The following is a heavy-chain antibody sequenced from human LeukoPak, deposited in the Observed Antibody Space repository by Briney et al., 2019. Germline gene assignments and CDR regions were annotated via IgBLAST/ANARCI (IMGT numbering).Heavy chain of an antibody. Sequence: PSETLSLTCTVSGGSISSYYWSWIRQPPGKGLEWIGYIYYSGSTNYNPSLKSRVTISVDTSKSQFSLKLSSVTAADTAVYYCARGGGAMVRGDVIDYWGQGTLVTVSS. D-gene: IGHD3-10*01. CDR2: IYYSGST. J-gene: IGHJ4*02. V-gene: IGHV4-59*01. CDR3: ARGGGAMVRGDVIDY. CDR1: GGSISSYY.